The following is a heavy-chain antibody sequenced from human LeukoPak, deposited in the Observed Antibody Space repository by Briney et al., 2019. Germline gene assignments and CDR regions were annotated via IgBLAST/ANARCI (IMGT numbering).Heavy chain of an antibody. J-gene: IGHJ4*02. V-gene: IGHV4-59*01. CDR1: GGSLSNYY. D-gene: IGHD6-13*01. CDR2: IYYSGST. CDR3: ARQQLPNGAYYFDY. Sequence: SETLSLTCTVSGGSLSNYYWGWIRQPPGKGLEWIGYIYYSGSTNYNPSLTSRVTISVDTSNNQFSLRLSSVTAADTAMYYCARQQLPNGAYYFDYWGQGTLVTVSS.